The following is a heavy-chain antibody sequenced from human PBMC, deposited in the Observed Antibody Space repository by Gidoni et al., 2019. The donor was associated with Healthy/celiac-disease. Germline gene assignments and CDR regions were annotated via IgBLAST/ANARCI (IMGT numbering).Heavy chain of an antibody. V-gene: IGHV5-51*01. J-gene: IGHJ4*02. CDR1: GYSFNSYW. CDR3: ARLPRDYDFWSGYYTPSYYFDY. Sequence: EVQLVQSGAEVTKTGESLKISCKGSGYSFNSYWIGWVRQMPGKGLEWMGIIYPGDSDTRYSPSFQGQVTISADKSISTAYLQWSSLKASDTAMYYCARLPRDYDFWSGYYTPSYYFDYWGQGTLVTVSS. CDR2: IYPGDSDT. D-gene: IGHD3-3*01.